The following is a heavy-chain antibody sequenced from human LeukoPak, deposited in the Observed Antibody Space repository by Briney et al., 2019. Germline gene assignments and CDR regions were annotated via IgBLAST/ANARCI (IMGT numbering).Heavy chain of an antibody. CDR1: GYTFTGYY. CDR3: ARGEMITFGGVIVISTFDI. V-gene: IGHV1-2*02. Sequence: ASVKVSCKTSGYTFTGYYIQWVRQAPRQGLEWMGCINPDSGGTNYAQEFQGRVTMTRDTSISTAYMELNRLRSDDTAVYYCARGEMITFGGVIVISTFDIWGQGTMVTVS. D-gene: IGHD3-16*02. CDR2: INPDSGGT. J-gene: IGHJ3*02.